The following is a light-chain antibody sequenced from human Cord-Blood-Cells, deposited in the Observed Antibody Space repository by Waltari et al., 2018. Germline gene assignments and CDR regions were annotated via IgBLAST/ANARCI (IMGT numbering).Light chain of an antibody. CDR2: GAP. Sequence: EIVMTPSPATLSVSPGESATLSCRPSKSVSSNLAWYQHKPGQAPRLLIYGAPTRATGTAAMFSGGGSGTEFTLTSSRLQYEDVAVYYCQQYNTLWTFGQGTKVEIK. CDR3: QQYNTLWT. CDR1: KSVSSN. V-gene: IGKV3-15*01. J-gene: IGKJ1*01.